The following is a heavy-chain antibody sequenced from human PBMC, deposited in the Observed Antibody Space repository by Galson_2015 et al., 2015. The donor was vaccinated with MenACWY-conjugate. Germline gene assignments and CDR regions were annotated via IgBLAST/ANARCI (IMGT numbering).Heavy chain of an antibody. Sequence: SESLSLTCAVSGSSISSSNWWGWIRQPPGKGLEWIGYIYYSGSTYYNPSLKSRVTMSVDTSKNQFSLKLSSVTAVDTAVYYCARSYGDSPRAFDIWGQGTMVTVSS. CDR1: GSSISSSNW. J-gene: IGHJ3*02. CDR3: ARSYGDSPRAFDI. CDR2: IYYSGST. V-gene: IGHV4-28*01. D-gene: IGHD4-17*01.